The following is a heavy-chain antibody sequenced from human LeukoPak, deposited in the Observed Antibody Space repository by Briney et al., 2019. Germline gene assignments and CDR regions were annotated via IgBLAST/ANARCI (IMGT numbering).Heavy chain of an antibody. CDR1: GGSISSYY. D-gene: IGHD6-19*01. CDR3: ARLLQWLAPAPFDY. CDR2: IYYDGTT. Sequence: PSETLSLTCTVSGGSISSYYWSWIRQPPGKGLEWIGDIYYDGTTYYNPSLQSRVTVSIDTSKNQFSLKLNSVTAADTAVYYCARLLQWLAPAPFDYWGQGTLVTVSS. V-gene: IGHV4-59*04. J-gene: IGHJ4*02.